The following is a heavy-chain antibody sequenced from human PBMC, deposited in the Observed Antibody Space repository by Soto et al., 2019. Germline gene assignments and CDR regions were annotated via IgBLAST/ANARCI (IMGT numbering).Heavy chain of an antibody. CDR1: GFTFSSYS. CDR2: ISNSSSTI. Sequence: AGGSLRLSCAAPGFTFSSYSMNWVRQAPGKGLEWVSYISNSSSTIYYADSVKGRFTISRDNAKNSLYLQMNSLRVEDTAVYYCARDSPGRYCSSTSCPRMDVWGQGTTVTV. CDR3: ARDSPGRYCSSTSCPRMDV. J-gene: IGHJ6*02. D-gene: IGHD2-2*01. V-gene: IGHV3-48*01.